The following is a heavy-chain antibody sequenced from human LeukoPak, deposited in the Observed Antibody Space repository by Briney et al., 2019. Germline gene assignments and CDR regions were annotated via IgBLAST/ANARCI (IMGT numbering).Heavy chain of an antibody. J-gene: IGHJ5*02. CDR2: IYSDNT. CDR3: ARDLIFRGDWFDP. Sequence: GGSLRLSCTVSGFTVSSNSMSWVRQAPGKGLEWVSFIYSDNTHYSDSVKGRFTISRDNAKNSLYLQMNSLRAEDTAVYYCARDLIFRGDWFDPWGQGTLVTVSS. V-gene: IGHV3-53*01. D-gene: IGHD2-21*01. CDR1: GFTVSSNS.